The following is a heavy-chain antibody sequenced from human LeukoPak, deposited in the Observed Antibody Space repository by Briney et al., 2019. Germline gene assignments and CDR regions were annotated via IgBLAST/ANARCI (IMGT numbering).Heavy chain of an antibody. CDR1: GFTFSSYW. CDR3: ASDKTAQLDNYYYYMDV. V-gene: IGHV3-7*01. J-gene: IGHJ6*03. D-gene: IGHD6-13*01. Sequence: GGSLRLSCAASGFTFSSYWMSWVRQAPGKGLKWVANIKQDGSEKYYVDSVKGRFTISRGNAKNSLYLQMNSLRAEDTAVYYCASDKTAQLDNYYYYMDVWGKGTTVTISS. CDR2: IKQDGSEK.